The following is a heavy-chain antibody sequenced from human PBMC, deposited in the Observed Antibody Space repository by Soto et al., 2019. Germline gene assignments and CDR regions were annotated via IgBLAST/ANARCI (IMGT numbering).Heavy chain of an antibody. CDR2: MFYSVST. CDR1: GASISSGRSY. CDR3: ARDNGYGHFDS. D-gene: IGHD5-12*01. V-gene: IGHV4-31*03. J-gene: IGHJ4*02. Sequence: TLSLTFTFSGASISSGRSYWSWIRQHPGKGLEWIGYMFYSVSTYYHPSLKSRVHISADTSKNQFSLRLTSVTPADTAVYYCARDNGYGHFDSWGQGTLVTVSS.